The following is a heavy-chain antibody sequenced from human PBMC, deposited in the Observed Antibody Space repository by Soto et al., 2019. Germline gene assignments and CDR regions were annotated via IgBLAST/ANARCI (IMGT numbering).Heavy chain of an antibody. V-gene: IGHV6-1*01. Sequence: SQTLSLTCAISGDSVSSNSALWNWIRQSPSRGLEWLGRTYYRSKWYNDYAVSVKSRITINPDTSKNQFPLQLNSVAPEDTAVYYCVREIAPRGFDPWGPGTLVTAPQ. CDR3: VREIAPRGFDP. D-gene: IGHD2-21*01. CDR1: GDSVSSNSAL. CDR2: TYYRSKWYN. J-gene: IGHJ5*02.